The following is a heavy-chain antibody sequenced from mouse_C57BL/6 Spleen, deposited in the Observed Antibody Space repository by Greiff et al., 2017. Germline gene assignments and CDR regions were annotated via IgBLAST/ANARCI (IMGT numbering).Heavy chain of an antibody. CDR3: ARGYYSWFAY. CDR2: IDPSDGYT. D-gene: IGHD2-3*01. CDR1: GYTFTSYW. V-gene: IGHV1-50*01. J-gene: IGHJ3*01. Sequence: VQLQQPGAELVKPGASVKLSCKASGYTFTSYWMQWVKQRPGQGLEWIGEIDPSDGYTNYNQKFKGKATLTVDTSTSTAYMQLSSLTSDDSAVYYCARGYYSWFAYWGQGTLVTVSA.